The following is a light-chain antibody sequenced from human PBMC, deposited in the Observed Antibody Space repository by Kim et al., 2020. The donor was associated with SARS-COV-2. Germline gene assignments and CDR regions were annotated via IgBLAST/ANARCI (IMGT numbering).Light chain of an antibody. J-gene: IGLJ3*02. CDR1: SRDGGSYNL. Sequence: PGQSITISCTGTSRDGGSYNLVSWYQQHPGKAPKLMIYEVSKRPSGVSNRFSGYKSGNTASLTISGLQAEDEADYYCCSYAGSSTSFGGGTKLTVL. CDR3: CSYAGSSTS. V-gene: IGLV2-23*02. CDR2: EVS.